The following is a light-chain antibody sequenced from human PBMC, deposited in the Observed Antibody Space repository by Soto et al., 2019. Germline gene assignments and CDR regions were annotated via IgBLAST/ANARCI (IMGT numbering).Light chain of an antibody. CDR3: QSYDNSLKV. Sequence: QSVMTQPPSVSAAPGQKVTISCSGSSSNIGGNSVSWYQQLPGTAPKLLIYDDDKRPSGIPDRFSGSKSGTSATLGITGFQTGDEADYYCQSYDNSLKVFGGGTKLTVL. V-gene: IGLV1-51*01. J-gene: IGLJ2*01. CDR1: SSNIGGNS. CDR2: DDD.